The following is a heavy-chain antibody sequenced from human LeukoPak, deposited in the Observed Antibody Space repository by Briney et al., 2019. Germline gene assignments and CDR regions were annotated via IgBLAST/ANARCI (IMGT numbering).Heavy chain of an antibody. Sequence: GGSLRLSCAASGFTFSSHLMTWVRQASGKGLEWVANIYQDGREKYYAGSVKGRFTISRDNAKNSLFLQMDSLRAEDTAVYYCAGERPSSSWYDYWGQGTLVTVSS. J-gene: IGHJ4*02. D-gene: IGHD6-13*01. CDR3: AGERPSSSWYDY. CDR1: GFTFSSHL. V-gene: IGHV3-7*01. CDR2: IYQDGREK.